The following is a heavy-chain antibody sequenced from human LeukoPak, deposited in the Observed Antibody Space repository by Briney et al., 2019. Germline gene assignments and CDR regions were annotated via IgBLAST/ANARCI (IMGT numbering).Heavy chain of an antibody. CDR1: RFTFSTYA. J-gene: IGHJ6*02. CDR3: ASHHGGSSSSGLGYYLYGMDV. Sequence: TGGSLRLSCAASRFTFSTYAMSWVRQAPGKGLEWVSAISGSGGSTYYADSVKGRFTISRDNSKSTLYLQMNSLRAEDTAVYYCASHHGGSSSSGLGYYLYGMDVWGQGTTVTVSS. CDR2: ISGSGGST. V-gene: IGHV3-23*01. D-gene: IGHD6-6*01.